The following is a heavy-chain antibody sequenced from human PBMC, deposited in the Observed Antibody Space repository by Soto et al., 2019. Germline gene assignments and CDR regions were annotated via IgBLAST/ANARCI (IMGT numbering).Heavy chain of an antibody. D-gene: IGHD4-4*01. Sequence: QLVESGGGLVQPGRSLRLSCAASGFTFDDYAMHWVRQAPGKGLEWVSGISWRGDNMAYADSVKGRFITSRDNVKNSRYLQMNSLRVEDTALYHCVKVSYSSLTTLGSAFDVWCQGTMVTFS. CDR3: VKVSYSSLTTLGSAFDV. CDR2: ISWRGDNM. V-gene: IGHV3-9*01. CDR1: GFTFDDYA. J-gene: IGHJ3*01.